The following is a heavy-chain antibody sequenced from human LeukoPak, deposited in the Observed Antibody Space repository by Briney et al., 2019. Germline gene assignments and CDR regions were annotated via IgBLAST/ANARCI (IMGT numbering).Heavy chain of an antibody. CDR3: ARVGSSWMDV. J-gene: IGHJ6*04. Sequence: GSLRLSCAASGFTFSSYAMSWVRQHPGKGLEWIGSIYYSGSTYYNPSLKSRVTISVDTSKNQFSLKLSSVTAADTAVYYCARVGSSWMDVWGKGTTVTVSS. V-gene: IGHV4-38-2*01. CDR2: IYYSGST. CDR1: GFTFSSYA. D-gene: IGHD6-13*01.